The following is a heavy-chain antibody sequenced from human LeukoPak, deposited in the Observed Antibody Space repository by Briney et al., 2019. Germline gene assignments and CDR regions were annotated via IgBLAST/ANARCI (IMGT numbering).Heavy chain of an antibody. CDR1: GFSFSSYE. Sequence: GGSLRLSCAASGFSFSSYEMNWVRQAPGRGLEWVSYISRSGGTIYYADFVKGRFTISRDNAKKSLYLQMNSLRAEDTALYYCAGDLDYYDSTGYQLPDYWGQGTLVTVSS. CDR2: ISRSGGTI. D-gene: IGHD3-22*01. CDR3: AGDLDYYDSTGYQLPDY. J-gene: IGHJ4*02. V-gene: IGHV3-48*03.